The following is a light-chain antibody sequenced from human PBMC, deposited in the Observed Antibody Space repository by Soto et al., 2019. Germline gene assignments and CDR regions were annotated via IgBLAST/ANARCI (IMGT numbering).Light chain of an antibody. CDR3: LQGYDYPWT. J-gene: IGKJ1*01. CDR2: ATS. CDR1: QDIGND. Sequence: AIQMTQSPSSLSASVGDRVTITCRASQDIGNDLGWYQQKPGEAPKVLVYATSSLQSGVPSRFSGSGSGTDFTLTISSLQPEDFATYHCLQGYDYPWTFGQGTKVEIK. V-gene: IGKV1-6*01.